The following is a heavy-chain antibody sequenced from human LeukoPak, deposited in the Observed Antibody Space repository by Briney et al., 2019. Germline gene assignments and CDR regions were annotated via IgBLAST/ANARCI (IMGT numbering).Heavy chain of an antibody. Sequence: GGSLRLSCAASGFTFSSYAMHWVRQAPGKGLEYVSAISSNGGSTYYANPVKGRFTISRDNSKNTLYLQMGSLRAEDMAVYYCARGGEPDYNPLNFDYWGQGTLVTVSS. V-gene: IGHV3-64*01. D-gene: IGHD1-14*01. CDR2: ISSNGGST. J-gene: IGHJ4*02. CDR3: ARGGEPDYNPLNFDY. CDR1: GFTFSSYA.